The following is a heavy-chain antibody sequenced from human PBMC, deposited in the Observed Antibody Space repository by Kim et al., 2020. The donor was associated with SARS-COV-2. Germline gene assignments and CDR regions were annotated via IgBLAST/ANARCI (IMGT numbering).Heavy chain of an antibody. CDR3: ARRGGEGTYYYGSGTGTPFDY. CDR1: GGTFSSYA. V-gene: IGHV1-69*13. CDR2: IIPIFGTA. Sequence: SVKVSCKASGGTFSSYAISWVRQAPGQGLEWMGGIIPIFGTANYAQKFQGRVTITADESTSTAYMELSSLRSEDTAVYYCARRGGEGTYYYGSGTGTPFDYWGQGTLVTVSS. D-gene: IGHD3-10*01. J-gene: IGHJ4*02.